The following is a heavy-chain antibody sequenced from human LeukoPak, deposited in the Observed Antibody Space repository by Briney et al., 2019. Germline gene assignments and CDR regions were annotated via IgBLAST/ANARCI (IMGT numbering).Heavy chain of an antibody. V-gene: IGHV1-18*01. CDR1: GYTFSSYG. CDR3: ASGGFLYGGNIRRNY. Sequence: ASVKVSCKASGYTFSSYGFSWVRQAPGQGLEWMGWINAYNGNTNYAQNLQGRVTMTTDTSTSTAYMELRSLRSDDTAVYYCASGGFLYGGNIRRNYWGQGTLVTVSS. D-gene: IGHD4-23*01. J-gene: IGHJ4*02. CDR2: INAYNGNT.